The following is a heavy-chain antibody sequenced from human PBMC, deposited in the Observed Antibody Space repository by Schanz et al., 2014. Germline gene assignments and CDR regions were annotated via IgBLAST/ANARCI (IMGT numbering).Heavy chain of an antibody. Sequence: QVQLQESGPGLVKPSETLSLTCTVSGGSISSFKWSWIRQPPGKGLEYIGYIYSSGSTNYNPSLESRVTMSVDTSKNQFSLKLSSVTAADTAVYYCARGPDSTSADVTRGRRRYYFDYWGQGTLVTVSS. V-gene: IGHV4-59*01. D-gene: IGHD6-13*01. J-gene: IGHJ4*02. CDR2: IYSSGST. CDR3: ARGPDSTSADVTRGRRRYYFDY. CDR1: GGSISSFK.